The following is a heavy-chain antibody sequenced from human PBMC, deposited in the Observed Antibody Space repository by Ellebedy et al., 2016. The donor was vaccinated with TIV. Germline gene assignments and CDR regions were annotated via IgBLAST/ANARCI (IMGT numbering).Heavy chain of an antibody. CDR3: ARARVPAAISPFDY. CDR1: GYTFTGYY. D-gene: IGHD2-2*02. J-gene: IGHJ4*02. CDR2: INPNSGGT. Sequence: ASVKVSXKASGYTFTGYYMHWVRQAPGQGLEWMGWINPNSGGTNYAQKFQGRVTMTRDTSISTAYMELSRLRSDDTAVYYCARARVPAAISPFDYWGQGTLVTVSS. V-gene: IGHV1-2*02.